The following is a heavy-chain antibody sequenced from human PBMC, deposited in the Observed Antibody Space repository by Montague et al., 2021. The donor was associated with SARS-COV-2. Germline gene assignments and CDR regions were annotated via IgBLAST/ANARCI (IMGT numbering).Heavy chain of an antibody. CDR2: IFHSGIT. CDR1: GGSISSYY. Sequence: SETLSLTYSVAGGSISSYYWSWIRQSPGKGLEWIGYIFHSGITSYNPSLKSRVTISVDMSKNQFSLQLNSVTAADSAVYYCARTEYNWNDWFDPWGQGTLVTVSS. J-gene: IGHJ5*02. CDR3: ARTEYNWNDWFDP. V-gene: IGHV4-59*13. D-gene: IGHD1-20*01.